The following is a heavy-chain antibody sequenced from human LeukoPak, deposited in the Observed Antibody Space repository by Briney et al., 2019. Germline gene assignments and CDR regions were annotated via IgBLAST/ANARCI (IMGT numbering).Heavy chain of an antibody. D-gene: IGHD3-22*01. Sequence: ASVKVSCKASGYTFTSYGISWVRQAPGQGLEWMGWISAYNGNTNYAQKLQDRVTMTTDTSTSTAYMELRSLRSDDTAVYYCARVGYDSSGYYFSSIPYYFDYWGQGTLVTVSS. CDR3: ARVGYDSSGYYFSSIPYYFDY. CDR2: ISAYNGNT. V-gene: IGHV1-18*01. CDR1: GYTFTSYG. J-gene: IGHJ4*02.